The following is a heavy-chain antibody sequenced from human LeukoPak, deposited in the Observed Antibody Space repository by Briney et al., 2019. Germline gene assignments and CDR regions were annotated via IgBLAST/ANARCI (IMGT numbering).Heavy chain of an antibody. CDR1: GFTFSSYA. CDR3: AKDEKWLRLTGITDY. CDR2: ISGSGGST. V-gene: IGHV3-23*01. D-gene: IGHD5-12*01. Sequence: GGSLRLSCAASGFTFSSYAMSWVRQAPGKGLEWDSAISGSGGSTYYADSVKGRFTISRDNSKNTLYLQMNSLRAEDTAVYYCAKDEKWLRLTGITDYWGQGTLVTVSS. J-gene: IGHJ4*02.